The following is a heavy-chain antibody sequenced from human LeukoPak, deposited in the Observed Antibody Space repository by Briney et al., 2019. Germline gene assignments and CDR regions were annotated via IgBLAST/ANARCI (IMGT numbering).Heavy chain of an antibody. D-gene: IGHD1-26*01. J-gene: IGHJ4*02. CDR1: GFTFSSYS. CDR2: ITTSSSYI. Sequence: PGGSLRLSCAASGFTFSSYSMKWVRQAPGKGLEWVSSITTSSSYIYYADSVKGRFTISRDNAKNSLYLQMNSLRAEDTAVYYCAREGYSGSYWYYFDYWGQGTLVTVSS. CDR3: AREGYSGSYWYYFDY. V-gene: IGHV3-21*01.